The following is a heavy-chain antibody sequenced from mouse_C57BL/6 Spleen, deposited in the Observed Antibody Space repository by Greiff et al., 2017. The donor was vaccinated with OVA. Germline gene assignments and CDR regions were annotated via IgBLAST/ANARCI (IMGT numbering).Heavy chain of an antibody. CDR3: ARRGGYWYFEV. CDR1: GYTFTSYW. V-gene: IGHV1-69*01. CDR2: IDPSDSYT. Sequence: VQLQQPGAELVMPGASVKLSCKASGYTFTSYWMHWVKQRPGQGLEWIGEIDPSDSYTNYNQQFKGQSTLTVDKSSSTAYMQLSSLTTEYSAVYYCARRGGYWYFEVWGTGTTVTVSS. J-gene: IGHJ1*03.